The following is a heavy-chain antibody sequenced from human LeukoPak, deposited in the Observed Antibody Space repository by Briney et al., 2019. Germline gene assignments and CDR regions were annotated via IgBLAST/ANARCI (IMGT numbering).Heavy chain of an antibody. Sequence: SVKVSCKASGGTFSSYAISWVRQAPGQGLEWMGGIIPIFGTANYAQKFQGRVTITADESTSTAYMELSSLRSEDTAVYYCARESRDGYILGWFDPWSQGTLVTVSS. V-gene: IGHV1-69*13. CDR1: GGTFSSYA. CDR2: IIPIFGTA. CDR3: ARESRDGYILGWFDP. D-gene: IGHD5-24*01. J-gene: IGHJ5*02.